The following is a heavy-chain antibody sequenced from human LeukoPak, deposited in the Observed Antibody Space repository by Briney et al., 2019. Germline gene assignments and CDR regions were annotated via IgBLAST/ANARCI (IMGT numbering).Heavy chain of an antibody. D-gene: IGHD4-17*01. J-gene: IGHJ4*02. CDR2: ISDSGDQT. CDR3: AKEITLTTAYFDY. V-gene: IGHV3-23*01. CDR1: GFTFSSYG. Sequence: GESLRLSCAASGFTFSSYGMHWVRQAPGKGLEWVSGISDSGDQTYYADSVRARFTISGDNSKNTLYLQVNSLRAEDTALYYCAKEITLTTAYFDYWGQGTLVTVSS.